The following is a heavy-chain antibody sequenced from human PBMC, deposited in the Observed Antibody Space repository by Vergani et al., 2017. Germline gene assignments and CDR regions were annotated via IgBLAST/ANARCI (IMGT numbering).Heavy chain of an antibody. CDR3: AMYYYEISGYYSYFDY. V-gene: IGHV1-69*01. CDR2: IIPIFGTA. J-gene: IGHJ4*02. D-gene: IGHD3-22*01. Sequence: QVQLVQSGAEVKKPESSVKVSSKASVGTFSTYAISWVRQAPGQGLWWMGGIIPIFGTANYAQKFQGRVTITADESTSTAYMELSSLRSEVTAVYYCAMYYYEISGYYSYFDYWGQGTLVTGSS. CDR1: VGTFSTYA.